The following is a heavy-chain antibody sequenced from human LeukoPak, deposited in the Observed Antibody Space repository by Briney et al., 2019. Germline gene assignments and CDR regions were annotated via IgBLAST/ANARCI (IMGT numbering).Heavy chain of an antibody. D-gene: IGHD3-3*01. J-gene: IGHJ5*02. V-gene: IGHV4-30-4*01. Sequence: SQTLSLTCTVSGGSISSGDYYWSWIRQPPGKGLEWIGYIYYSGSTYYNPSLKSRVTISVDTSKNQFSLKLSSVTAADTAVYYCARIDGVVMRKEYNWFDPWGQGTLVTVSS. CDR2: IYYSGST. CDR1: GGSISSGDYY. CDR3: ARIDGVVMRKEYNWFDP.